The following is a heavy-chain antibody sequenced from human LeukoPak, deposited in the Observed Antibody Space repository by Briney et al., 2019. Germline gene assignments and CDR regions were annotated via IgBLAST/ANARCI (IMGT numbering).Heavy chain of an antibody. CDR2: IWYDGSNK. V-gene: IGHV3-33*06. CDR1: GFTFRSYG. CDR3: ANGYYGMDV. J-gene: IGHJ6*02. Sequence: GRSLRLSCAACGFTFRSYGMHWVRQAPGKGLEWVAVIWYDGSNKYYADSVKGRFTISRDNSKNTLYLQMNSLRAEDTAVYYCANGYYGMDVWGQGTTVTVSS.